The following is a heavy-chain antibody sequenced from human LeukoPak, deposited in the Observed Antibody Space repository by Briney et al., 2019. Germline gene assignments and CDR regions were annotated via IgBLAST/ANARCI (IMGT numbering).Heavy chain of an antibody. D-gene: IGHD5-24*01. J-gene: IGHJ4*02. CDR1: GASINNYY. V-gene: IGHV4-59*01. CDR3: ARGPTDGYNYGFDY. Sequence: NSSETLSLTCTVSGASINNYYWSWVRQSPGKGVEWIGYIYSSGSTNYNPSLKSRVTISLDTSKTQFSLKLNSVIAADTAIYFCARGPTDGYNYGFDYWGQGTLVTVSS. CDR2: IYSSGST.